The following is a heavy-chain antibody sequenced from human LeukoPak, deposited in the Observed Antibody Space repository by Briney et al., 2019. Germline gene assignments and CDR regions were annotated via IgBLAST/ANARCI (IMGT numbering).Heavy chain of an antibody. V-gene: IGHV3-23*01. CDR1: AFTFSNYA. D-gene: IGHD1-1*01. CDR3: AYLGLSSDWNDVPGPQIDY. Sequence: GGSLRLSCTGSAFTFSNYAMNWVRQAPGKGLEWVSTISSSGGITYYADSVKGRFTISGDDSKNTVYLQMNSLRAEDTALYYCAYLGLSSDWNDVPGPQIDYWGQGTLVTVSS. CDR2: ISSSGGIT. J-gene: IGHJ4*02.